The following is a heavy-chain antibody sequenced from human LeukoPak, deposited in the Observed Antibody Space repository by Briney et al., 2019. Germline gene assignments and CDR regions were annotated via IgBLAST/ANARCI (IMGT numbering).Heavy chain of an antibody. J-gene: IGHJ3*02. D-gene: IGHD3-10*01. Sequence: GESLQISCKGSGYSFTSYWISWVRQMPGKGLEWMGRIDPSDSYTNYSPSFQGQATISADKSISTAYLQWSSLKASDTAMYYCARPKYYYGSGSYSDAFDIWGQRTLVTVSS. CDR2: IDPSDSYT. CDR3: ARPKYYYGSGSYSDAFDI. CDR1: GYSFTSYW. V-gene: IGHV5-10-1*04.